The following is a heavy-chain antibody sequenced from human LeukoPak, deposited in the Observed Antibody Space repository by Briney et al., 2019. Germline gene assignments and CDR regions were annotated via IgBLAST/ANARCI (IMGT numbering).Heavy chain of an antibody. V-gene: IGHV4-34*01. CDR2: INHSGST. CDR1: GGSFSGYY. Sequence: SETLSLTCAVYGGSFSGYYWSWIRQPPGKGLEWIGEINHSGSTNYNPSLKSRVTISVDTSKNQFSLKLSSVTAADTAVYYCARAAYSSSWFDYWGQGTLVTVSS. D-gene: IGHD6-13*01. CDR3: ARAAYSSSWFDY. J-gene: IGHJ4*02.